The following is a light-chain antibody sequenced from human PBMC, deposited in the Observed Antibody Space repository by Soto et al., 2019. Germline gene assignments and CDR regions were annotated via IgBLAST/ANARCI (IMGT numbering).Light chain of an antibody. CDR3: SSYTSSTTLDVV. V-gene: IGLV2-14*01. Sequence: QSALTQPASVSGSPGQSITISCTGTSSDVGGHNYVSWYQQHPGTAPKLMIYEVTNRPSGVSNRFSGSKSGNTASLIISGLQAEDEADYYCSSYTSSTTLDVVFGGGTKLTVL. J-gene: IGLJ2*01. CDR2: EVT. CDR1: SSDVGGHNY.